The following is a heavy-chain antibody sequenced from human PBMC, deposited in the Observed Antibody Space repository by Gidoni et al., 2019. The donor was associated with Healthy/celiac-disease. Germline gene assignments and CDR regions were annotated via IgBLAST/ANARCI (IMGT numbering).Heavy chain of an antibody. CDR3: ARDRLYYGDYGLSDY. J-gene: IGHJ4*02. CDR1: GFTFSSYS. D-gene: IGHD4-17*01. CDR2: ISSSSSTI. Sequence: EVQLVESGGGLVQPGGSLRLSCAASGFTFSSYSMNWVRQAPGKGLEWVSYISSSSSTIYYADSVKGRFTISRDNAKNSLYLQMNSLRDEDTAVYYCARDRLYYGDYGLSDYWGQGTLVTVSS. V-gene: IGHV3-48*02.